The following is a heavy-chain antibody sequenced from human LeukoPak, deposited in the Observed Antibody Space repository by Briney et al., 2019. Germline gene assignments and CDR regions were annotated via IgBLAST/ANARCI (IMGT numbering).Heavy chain of an antibody. CDR1: GFTFSSYG. Sequence: GESLRLSCAASGFTFSSYGMHWVRQAPGKGLEWVAFIRYDGSNKYYADSVKGRFTISRDNSKNTLYLQMNSLRAEDTAVYYCARDPTYYLRYGYFDSWGQGTLVTVSS. J-gene: IGHJ4*02. D-gene: IGHD1-26*01. CDR3: ARDPTYYLRYGYFDS. V-gene: IGHV3-30*02. CDR2: IRYDGSNK.